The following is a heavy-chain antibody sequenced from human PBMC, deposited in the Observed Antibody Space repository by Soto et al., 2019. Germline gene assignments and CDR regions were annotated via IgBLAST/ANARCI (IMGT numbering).Heavy chain of an antibody. CDR3: ARSDYDFWSGHKPFDY. CDR2: INPNSGGT. J-gene: IGHJ4*02. Sequence: VESGAEVKKPGASVKVSCKASGYTFTGYYMHWVRQAPGQGLEWMGWINPNSGGTNYAQKFQGWVTMTRDTSISTAYMELSRLRSDDTAVYYCARSDYDFWSGHKPFDYWGQGTLVTVSS. D-gene: IGHD3-3*01. V-gene: IGHV1-2*04. CDR1: GYTFTGYY.